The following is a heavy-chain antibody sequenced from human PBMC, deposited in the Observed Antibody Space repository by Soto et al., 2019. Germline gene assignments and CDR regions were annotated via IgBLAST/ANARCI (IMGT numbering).Heavy chain of an antibody. D-gene: IGHD6-19*01. CDR1: GFTFSSYG. CDR2: ISYDGSNK. V-gene: IGHV3-30*18. Sequence: PGGSLRLSCAASGFTFSSYGMHWVRQAPGKGLEWVAVISYDGSNKYYADSVKGRFTISRDNSKNTLYLQMNSLRDEDTAVYYCEKDLSWEAVAGLDWGQGNLVTVSS. J-gene: IGHJ1*01. CDR3: EKDLSWEAVAGLD.